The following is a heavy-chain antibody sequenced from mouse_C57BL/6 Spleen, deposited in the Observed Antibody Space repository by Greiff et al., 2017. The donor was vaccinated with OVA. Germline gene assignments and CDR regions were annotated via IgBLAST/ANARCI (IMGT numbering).Heavy chain of an antibody. D-gene: IGHD2-1*01. CDR3: ARSFGNYEWYFDV. V-gene: IGHV1-20*01. CDR1: GYSFTGYF. Sequence: VQLQQSGPELVKPGDSVKISCKASGYSFTGYFMNWVMQSHGKSLEWIGRINPYNGDTFYNQKFKGKATLTVDKSSSTAHMELRSLTSEDSAVYYCARSFGNYEWYFDVWGTGTTVTVSS. J-gene: IGHJ1*03. CDR2: INPYNGDT.